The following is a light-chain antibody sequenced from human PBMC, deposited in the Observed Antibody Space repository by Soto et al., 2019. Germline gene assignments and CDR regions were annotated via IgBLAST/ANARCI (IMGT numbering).Light chain of an antibody. CDR1: QSIDTY. Sequence: DIQLTQSPSSLSASVGDRVTITCRASQSIDTYIHWYQEKPGKVPKLLIYAASSLANGVPSRFSGSGSGAVFTLTISSLQPEDFATYYCQQTYIAPRAFGQGTKVEIK. CDR2: AAS. CDR3: QQTYIAPRA. J-gene: IGKJ1*01. V-gene: IGKV1-39*01.